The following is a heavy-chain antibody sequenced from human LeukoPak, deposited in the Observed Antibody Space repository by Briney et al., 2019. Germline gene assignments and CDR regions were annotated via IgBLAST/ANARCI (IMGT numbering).Heavy chain of an antibody. D-gene: IGHD3-16*01. CDR1: GYTFTGYY. Sequence: ASVKVSCKAPGYTFTGYYMHWVRQAPGQGLEWMGRINPNSGGTNYAQKFQGRVTMTRDTSISTAYMELSRLRSDDTAVYYCAREETYYDYVWGSLIVRNWFDPWGQGTLVTVSS. V-gene: IGHV1-2*06. CDR2: INPNSGGT. CDR3: AREETYYDYVWGSLIVRNWFDP. J-gene: IGHJ5*02.